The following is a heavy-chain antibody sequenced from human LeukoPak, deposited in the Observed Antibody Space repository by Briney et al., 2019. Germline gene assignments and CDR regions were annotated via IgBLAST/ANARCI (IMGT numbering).Heavy chain of an antibody. CDR1: GFTFSSYA. Sequence: GGSLRLSCAASGFTFSSYAMNWVRQAPGKGLEGVSHISGSGISTYYADSVKGRFTISRDNSKNTLYLQMNSLRVEDTAVFYCAKDRSIAAGDDAFDIWGQGTMVTVSS. CDR2: ISGSGIST. D-gene: IGHD6-13*01. V-gene: IGHV3-23*01. J-gene: IGHJ3*02. CDR3: AKDRSIAAGDDAFDI.